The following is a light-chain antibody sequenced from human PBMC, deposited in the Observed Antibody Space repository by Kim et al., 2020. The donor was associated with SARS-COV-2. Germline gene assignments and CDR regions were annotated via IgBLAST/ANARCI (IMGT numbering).Light chain of an antibody. CDR2: EVS. CDR3: CSYAGSSTFV. CDR1: SSDVGTYDL. V-gene: IGLV2-23*02. J-gene: IGLJ1*01. Sequence: QSALTQPASVSGSPGQSITISCTGTSSDVGTYDLVSWYQLSPGTAPKLMIYEVSKRPSGVSNHFSGSTSGNTASLTISGLQAEDEADYYCCSYAGSSTFVFGTGTKVTVL.